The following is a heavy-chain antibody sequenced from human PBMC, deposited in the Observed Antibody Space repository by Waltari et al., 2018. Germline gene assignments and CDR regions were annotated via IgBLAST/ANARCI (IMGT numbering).Heavy chain of an antibody. CDR3: ARLYCSGGSCYSGFWYFDL. V-gene: IGHV4-59*11. CDR2: IYYSGST. D-gene: IGHD2-15*01. J-gene: IGHJ2*01. CDR1: GGSISSHY. Sequence: QVQLQESGPGLVKPSETLSLTCTVSGGSISSHYWSWIRQPPGKGLEWIGYIYYSGSTNYNPSLKSRVTISVDTSKNQFSLKLSSVTAADTAVYYCARLYCSGGSCYSGFWYFDLWGRGTLVTVSS.